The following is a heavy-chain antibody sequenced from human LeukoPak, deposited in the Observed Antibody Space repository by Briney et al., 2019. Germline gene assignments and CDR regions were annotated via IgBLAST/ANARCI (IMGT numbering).Heavy chain of an antibody. V-gene: IGHV5-51*01. CDR2: IYPGDSDT. J-gene: IGHJ4*02. CDR3: ARHVIGSLRDFWSGSHFDS. Sequence: GESLKISCKGSGYSFTSYWIGWVRQMPGKGLEWMGIIYPGDSDTKYSPSFQGQVTISADKSINTAYLQWSSLKASDTAMYYCARHVIGSLRDFWSGSHFDSWGQGTLVTVSS. D-gene: IGHD3-3*01. CDR1: GYSFTSYW.